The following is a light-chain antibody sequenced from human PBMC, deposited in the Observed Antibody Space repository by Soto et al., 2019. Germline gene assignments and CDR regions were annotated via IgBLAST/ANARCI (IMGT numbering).Light chain of an antibody. J-gene: IGKJ2*01. CDR2: SAS. V-gene: IGKV3-15*01. CDR3: QQGHNWPLT. Sequence: EIVMTQSPATLSVSPGERATLSCRASQSISTELAWYQQKPGQPPRRLIYSASTRATGVPARFTGSGSGSEFTLTISGLQSEDFAVYYCQQGHNWPLTFGQGTRLEI. CDR1: QSISTE.